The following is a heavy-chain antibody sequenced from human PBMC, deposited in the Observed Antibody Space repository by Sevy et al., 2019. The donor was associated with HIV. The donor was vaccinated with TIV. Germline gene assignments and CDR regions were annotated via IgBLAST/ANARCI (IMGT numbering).Heavy chain of an antibody. CDR2: IWYDGSIK. Sequence: GGSLRLSCAASGFTFNMYGMHWVRQAPGKGLEWVGQIWYDGSIKKYADSVKGRFTISRDNSKSTLYLQMNSLRGEDDVLNGDFKNDRSCGRLRFTISRENSSGTLVLKRKSLKGEDTAVYFCAGEHNWDDAFDIWGQGTMVTVSS. CDR1: GFTFNMYG. V-gene: IGHV3-30*02. CDR3: FKNDRSCGRLRFTISRENSSGTLVLKRKSLKGEDTAVYFCAGEHNWDDAFDI. J-gene: IGHJ3*02. D-gene: IGHD5-18*01.